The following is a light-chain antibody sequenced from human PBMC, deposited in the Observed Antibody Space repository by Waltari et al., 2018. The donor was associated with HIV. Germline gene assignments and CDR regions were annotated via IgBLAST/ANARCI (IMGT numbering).Light chain of an antibody. CDR1: ALANQS. J-gene: IGLJ2*01. CDR3: QSTDVRGTQVI. V-gene: IGLV3-25*03. Sequence: SYELAQPFSVSVSPGQTAAITCFGDALANQSTNWYRQKPGQSPVLVIYKDNARPSGIPERFSGSSSGTTVTLTISGVQAEDEADYYCQSTDVRGTQVIFGGGTKLTVL. CDR2: KDN.